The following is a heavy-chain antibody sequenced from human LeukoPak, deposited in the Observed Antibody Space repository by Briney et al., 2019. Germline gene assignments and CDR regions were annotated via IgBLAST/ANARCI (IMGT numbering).Heavy chain of an antibody. CDR3: VRGDRYFFDY. Sequence: PAGGSLRLSCAASGFRFSSYEMNWVRQAPGRGLEWVSYIGNNGRTIYYVDSVKGRFTVSRDNAKNSLYLQMNSLRAEDTATYYCVRGDRYFFDYWGQGTLVTVSS. J-gene: IGHJ4*02. V-gene: IGHV3-48*03. CDR2: IGNNGRTI. D-gene: IGHD1-14*01. CDR1: GFRFSSYE.